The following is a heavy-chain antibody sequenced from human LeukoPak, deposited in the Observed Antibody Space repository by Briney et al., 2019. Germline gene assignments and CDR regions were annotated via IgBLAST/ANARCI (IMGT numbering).Heavy chain of an antibody. CDR3: ARWGNDYSQFDS. D-gene: IGHD4-11*01. CDR1: GFTFSNAW. V-gene: IGHV3-23*01. Sequence: GGSLRLSCAASGFTFSNAWMNWVRQAPGKGLEWVSVVSGSGDNTNYADSVKGRFTISRDNSKNTLFLQMNSLRTEVTAVYFCARWGNDYSQFDSWGQGTLVTVS. CDR2: VSGSGDNT. J-gene: IGHJ4*02.